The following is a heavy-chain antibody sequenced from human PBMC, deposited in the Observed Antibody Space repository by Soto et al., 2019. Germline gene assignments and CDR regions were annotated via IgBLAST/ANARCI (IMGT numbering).Heavy chain of an antibody. V-gene: IGHV2-26*01. Sequence: QVTLKESGPVLVKPTETLTLTCTVSGFSLSNSKLGVSWIRQPPGEALEWLAHIFWNDEKSCKISLKYRLTTXKXTXXSQVVLTMTNMEPEDTATYYCARISFADQWGTVDSWGQGTLVTVSS. J-gene: IGHJ4*02. CDR1: GFSLSNSKLG. D-gene: IGHD3-16*01. CDR2: IFWNDEK. CDR3: ARISFADQWGTVDS.